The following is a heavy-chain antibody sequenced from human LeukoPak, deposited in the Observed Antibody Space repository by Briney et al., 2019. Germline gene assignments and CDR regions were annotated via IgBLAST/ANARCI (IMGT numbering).Heavy chain of an antibody. V-gene: IGHV1-2*02. CDR1: EDTFTGYD. CDR2: VNPNNGVT. J-gene: IGHJ3*02. CDR3: ARDRGAYDGSGYYNDDFDI. Sequence: ASVKVSCKASEDTFTGYDIHWVRQAPGQGLEWMGWVNPNNGVTEYAQEFQGRVTMTRDTSLSTAYMELSRLRSDDKAVYYCARDRGAYDGSGYYNDDFDIWGQGTMVTVSS. D-gene: IGHD3-22*01.